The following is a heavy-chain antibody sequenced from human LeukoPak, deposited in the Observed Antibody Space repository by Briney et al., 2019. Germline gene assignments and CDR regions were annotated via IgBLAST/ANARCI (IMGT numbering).Heavy chain of an antibody. CDR3: ARDKDSSSSANYYYGMDV. D-gene: IGHD6-6*01. CDR1: GYTFTSYD. V-gene: IGHV1-8*01. J-gene: IGHJ6*02. CDR2: MNPNSGNT. Sequence: GASVKVSCKASGYTFTSYDINWVRQATGQGLEWMGWMNPNSGNTGYAQKFQGRVTMTRNTSISTAYMELSSLRSEDTAVYYCARDKDSSSSANYYYGMDVWGQGTTVTVSS.